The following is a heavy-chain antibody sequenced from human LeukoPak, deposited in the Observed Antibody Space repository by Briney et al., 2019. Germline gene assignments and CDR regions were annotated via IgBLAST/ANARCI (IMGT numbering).Heavy chain of an antibody. CDR1: GGSFSSSSYY. Sequence: SETLSLTCTVSGGSFSSSSYYWGWIRQPPGKGLEWIGSIYYSGSTYYNPSLKSRVTISVDTSKNQFSLKLSSVTAADTAVYYCARINQHTYYDNRWGQGTLVTVSS. CDR2: IYYSGST. CDR3: ARINQHTYYDNR. V-gene: IGHV4-39*07. D-gene: IGHD3-22*01. J-gene: IGHJ4*02.